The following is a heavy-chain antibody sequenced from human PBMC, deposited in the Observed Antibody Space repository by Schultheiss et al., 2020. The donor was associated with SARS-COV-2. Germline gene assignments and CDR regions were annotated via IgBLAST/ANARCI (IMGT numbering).Heavy chain of an antibody. CDR3: ARGGDGYNSFYYYYYYGMDV. CDR1: GGSISSYY. J-gene: IGHJ6*02. CDR2: IYYSGST. D-gene: IGHD5-24*01. Sequence: SETLSLTCTVSGGSISSYYWSWIRQPPGKGLEWIGYIYYSGSTNYNPSLKSRVTMSVDTSKNQFSLKLSSVTAADTAVYYCARGGDGYNSFYYYYYYGMDVWGQGTTVTVSS. V-gene: IGHV4-59*01.